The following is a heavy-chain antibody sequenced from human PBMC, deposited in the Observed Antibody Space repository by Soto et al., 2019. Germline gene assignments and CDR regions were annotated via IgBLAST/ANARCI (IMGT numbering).Heavy chain of an antibody. J-gene: IGHJ4*02. Sequence: PGGSLRLSCAASGFTFSTYGMHWVRQAPGKGLEWVAVIWHDGSNKYYADSVKGRFTISRDNFKSTVFLQMNSLGAEDTAVYYCAGQYCDSSSCYALYWGQGTLVTVSS. D-gene: IGHD2-2*01. CDR3: AGQYCDSSSCYALY. CDR1: GFTFSTYG. CDR2: IWHDGSNK. V-gene: IGHV3-33*01.